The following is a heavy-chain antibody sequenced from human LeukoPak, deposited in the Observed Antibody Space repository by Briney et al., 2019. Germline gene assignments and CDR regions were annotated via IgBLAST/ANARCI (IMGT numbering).Heavy chain of an antibody. CDR2: IYHSGST. CDR1: GYSISSGYY. D-gene: IGHD3-22*01. Sequence: SETLSLTCTVSGYSISSGYYWGWIRQPPGKGLEWIGSIYHSGSTYYNPSLKSRVTISVDTSKNQFSLKLSSVTAADTAVYYCAREWGDYDSTLFDYWGQGTLVTVSS. CDR3: AREWGDYDSTLFDY. V-gene: IGHV4-38-2*02. J-gene: IGHJ4*02.